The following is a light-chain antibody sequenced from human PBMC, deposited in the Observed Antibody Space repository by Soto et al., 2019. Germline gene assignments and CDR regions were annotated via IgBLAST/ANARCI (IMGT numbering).Light chain of an antibody. V-gene: IGKV1-12*01. CDR3: HQYGSSPWT. CDR1: QSIASW. Sequence: DIQMTQSPSSVSASVGDGVTISCRASQSIASWLAWYQQRPGKAPRLLIYAASRLQRGVPSRFSGSESGTDFTLTISRLEPEDFAVYYCHQYGSSPWTFGQGTKVDIK. CDR2: AAS. J-gene: IGKJ1*01.